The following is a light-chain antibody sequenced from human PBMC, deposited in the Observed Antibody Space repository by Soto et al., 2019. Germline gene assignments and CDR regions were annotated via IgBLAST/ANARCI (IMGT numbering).Light chain of an antibody. CDR2: AAS. CDR3: QQSYSVPPWT. Sequence: DIQTTQSPSSLSASVGDRVTITCRTSDNIAKYLNWYQQKPGQVPKVLIVAASNLQSGVPTRFSGSGSGTDFTLTINNLQPEDFATYYCQQSYSVPPWTFGQGTKVEFK. J-gene: IGKJ1*01. V-gene: IGKV1-39*01. CDR1: DNIAKY.